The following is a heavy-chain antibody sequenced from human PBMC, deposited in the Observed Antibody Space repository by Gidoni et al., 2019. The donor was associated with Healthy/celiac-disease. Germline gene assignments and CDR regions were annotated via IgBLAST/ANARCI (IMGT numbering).Heavy chain of an antibody. J-gene: IGHJ5*02. CDR3: ARAKELQQLVQYTWFDP. D-gene: IGHD6-13*01. Sequence: NYNPSLKSRVTISVDTSKNQFSLKLSSVTAADTAVYYCARAKELQQLVQYTWFDPWGQGTLVTVSS. V-gene: IGHV4-59*01.